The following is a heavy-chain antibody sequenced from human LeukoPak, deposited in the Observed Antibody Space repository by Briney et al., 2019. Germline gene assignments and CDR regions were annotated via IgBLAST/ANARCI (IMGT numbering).Heavy chain of an antibody. Sequence: GGSLRLSCAASGFTFSSYSMNWVRQAPGKGLEWVSSISSSSSYIYYADSVKGRFTISRDNAKNSLYPQMNSLRAEDTAVYYCARGFDTMVRGVIDFDYWGQGTLVTVSS. CDR1: GFTFSSYS. V-gene: IGHV3-21*01. J-gene: IGHJ4*02. D-gene: IGHD3-10*01. CDR2: ISSSSSYI. CDR3: ARGFDTMVRGVIDFDY.